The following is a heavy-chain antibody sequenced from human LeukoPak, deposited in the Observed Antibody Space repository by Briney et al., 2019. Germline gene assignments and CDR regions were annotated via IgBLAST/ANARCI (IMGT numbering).Heavy chain of an antibody. CDR2: INPNSGGT. CDR3: ARVLFNSGYDY. Sequence: ASVKVSCKASGYTFTGAYMHWVRQAPRQGLEWMGWINPNSGGTQFAQKFQGRVTMTRDTSISTAYMELDRLSSDDTAVYYCARVLFNSGYDYWGQGTLVTVSS. D-gene: IGHD3-9*01. V-gene: IGHV1-2*02. J-gene: IGHJ4*02. CDR1: GYTFTGAY.